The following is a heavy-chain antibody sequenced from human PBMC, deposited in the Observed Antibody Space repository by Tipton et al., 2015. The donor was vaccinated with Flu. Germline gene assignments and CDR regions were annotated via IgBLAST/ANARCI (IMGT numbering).Heavy chain of an antibody. J-gene: IGHJ5*01. D-gene: IGHD4-11*01. CDR3: ARRDYSNYVSVPKNWFDS. CDR1: GGSISGFY. Sequence: TLSLTCTVSGGSISGFYWSWIRQPPGRGLEWIGYIYYSGNTNYNPSLKSRVTMSVDTSKNQFSLNLSSVTAADTAVYYCARRDYSNYVSVPKNWFDSWGQGTLVTVSS. V-gene: IGHV4-59*01. CDR2: IYYSGNT.